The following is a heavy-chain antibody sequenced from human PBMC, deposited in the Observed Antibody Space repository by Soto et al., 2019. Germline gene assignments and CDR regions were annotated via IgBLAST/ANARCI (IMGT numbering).Heavy chain of an antibody. V-gene: IGHV3-33*01. CDR2: IWYDGSNK. CDR1: GFTFSSYG. D-gene: IGHD6-13*01. CDR3: AREVGGIAAAAFDY. Sequence: QVQLVESGGGVVQPGRSLRLSCAASGFTFSSYGMHWVRQAPGKGLEWVAVIWYDGSNKYYADSVKGRFTISRDNSENTLYLQMNSLRAEDTAVYYCAREVGGIAAAAFDYWGQGTLVTVSS. J-gene: IGHJ4*02.